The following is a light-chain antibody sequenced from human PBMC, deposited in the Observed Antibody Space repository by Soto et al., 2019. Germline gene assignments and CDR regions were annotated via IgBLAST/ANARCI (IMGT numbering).Light chain of an antibody. V-gene: IGKV1-6*01. Sequence: AIQMTQSPSSLSASVGDRVSISCRASQDIKNDLGWFQQKPGKAPNLLIYTASRLQTGVPSRFSGSGSGTDFTLTISRLEPEDFAVYYCQQYGSSLWTFGQGTKVEIK. CDR1: QDIKND. CDR2: TAS. J-gene: IGKJ1*01. CDR3: QQYGSSLWT.